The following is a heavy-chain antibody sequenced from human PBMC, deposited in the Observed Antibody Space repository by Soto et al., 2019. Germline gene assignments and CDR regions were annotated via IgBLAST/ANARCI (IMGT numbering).Heavy chain of an antibody. CDR2: IIPIFGTA. CDR1: GYIFTGYH. J-gene: IGHJ6*02. Sequence: SVKVSCKASGYIFTGYHMHWVRQAPGQGLEWMGGIIPIFGTANYAQKFQGRVTITADESTSTAYMELSSLRSEDTAVYYCASDGTIFGVVNNPPGDYYYGMDVWGQGTTVTVSS. CDR3: ASDGTIFGVVNNPPGDYYYGMDV. D-gene: IGHD3-3*01. V-gene: IGHV1-69*13.